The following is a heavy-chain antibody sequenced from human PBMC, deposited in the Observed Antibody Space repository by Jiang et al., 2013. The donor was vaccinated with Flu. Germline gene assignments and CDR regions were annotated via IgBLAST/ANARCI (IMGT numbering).Heavy chain of an antibody. J-gene: IGHJ5*02. Sequence: LKPSETLSLTCAVYGGSFSGYYWSWIRQPPGKGLEWIGEINHSGSTNYNPSLKSRVTISVDTSKNQFSLKLSSVTAADTAVYYCARGDSWVTYYYGSGSRLFGPWGQGTLVTVSS. CDR3: ARGDSWVTYYYGSGSRLFGP. CDR2: INHSGST. D-gene: IGHD3-10*01. V-gene: IGHV4-34*01. CDR1: GGSFSGYY.